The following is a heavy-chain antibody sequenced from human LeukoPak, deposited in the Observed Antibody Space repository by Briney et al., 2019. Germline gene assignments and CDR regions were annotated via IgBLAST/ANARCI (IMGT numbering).Heavy chain of an antibody. CDR1: GFTFSSYA. CDR3: ARDQDGYNYGPFDY. V-gene: IGHV3-33*08. CDR2: IWYDGSNK. J-gene: IGHJ4*02. Sequence: PGGSLRLSCAASGFTFSSYAMHWVRQAPGKGLEWVAVIWYDGSNKYYADSVKGRFTISRDNSKNTLYLQMNSLRAEDTAVYYCARDQDGYNYGPFDYWGQGTLVTVSS. D-gene: IGHD5-24*01.